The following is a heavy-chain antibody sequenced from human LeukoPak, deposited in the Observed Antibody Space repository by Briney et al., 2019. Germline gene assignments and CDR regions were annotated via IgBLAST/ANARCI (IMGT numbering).Heavy chain of an antibody. CDR1: GFILSDYS. CDR3: ARGIYFDY. CDR2: ISSGGSTI. J-gene: IGHJ4*02. V-gene: IGHV3-48*02. Sequence: PGGSLRLSCAASGFILSDYSMTWVRQAPGKGLEWVSHISSGGSTIYYADSVKGRFTISRDNARSSVYLIMSSLRDEDTAVYCCARGIYFDYWGQGTLVTVSS.